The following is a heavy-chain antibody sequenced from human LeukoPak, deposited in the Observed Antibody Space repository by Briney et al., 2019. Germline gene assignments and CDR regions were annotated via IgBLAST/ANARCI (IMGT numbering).Heavy chain of an antibody. CDR2: ISYDGSNK. CDR1: GFTFSSYA. Sequence: HSGGSLRLSCAASGFTFSSYAMHWVRQAPGKGLEWVAVISYDGSNKYYADSVKGRFTISRDNSKNTLYLQMNSLRAEDTAVYYCAKAGGGGIAARPPYYWGQGTLVTVSS. V-gene: IGHV3-30-3*01. J-gene: IGHJ4*02. CDR3: AKAGGGGIAARPPYY. D-gene: IGHD6-6*01.